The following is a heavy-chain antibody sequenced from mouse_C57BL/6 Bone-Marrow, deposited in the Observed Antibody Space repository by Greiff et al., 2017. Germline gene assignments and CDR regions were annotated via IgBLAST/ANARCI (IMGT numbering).Heavy chain of an antibody. J-gene: IGHJ3*01. V-gene: IGHV5-12*01. CDR1: GFTFSDYY. Sequence: EVQGVESGGGLVQPGGSLKLSCAASGFTFSDYYMYWVRQTPEQRLEWVAYISNGGGSTYYPDTVKGRFTLSRDNAKNTLYLQMIRLKSEDTAMYYCARHDGYRVAYWGQGILVTVSA. D-gene: IGHD2-3*01. CDR2: ISNGGGST. CDR3: ARHDGYRVAY.